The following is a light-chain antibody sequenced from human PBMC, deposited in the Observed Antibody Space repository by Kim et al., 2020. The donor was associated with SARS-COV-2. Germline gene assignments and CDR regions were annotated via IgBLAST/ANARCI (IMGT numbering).Light chain of an antibody. CDR3: QQYNGAPRT. CDR2: ETS. V-gene: IGKV1-27*01. J-gene: IGKJ1*01. Sequence: DIQMTQSPSSLSASVGDRVTITCRASQGIRNYLAWYQQKPGKVPKLLIYETSTLQSGVPSRFSGSGSGTDFTLTISSLQPEDVATYYCQQYNGAPRTFGPGTKVDIK. CDR1: QGIRNY.